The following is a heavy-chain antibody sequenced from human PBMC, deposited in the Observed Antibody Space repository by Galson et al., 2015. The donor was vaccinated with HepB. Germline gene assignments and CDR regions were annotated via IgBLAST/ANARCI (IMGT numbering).Heavy chain of an antibody. CDR1: GDTFSSQA. CDR2: IIPILGTA. Sequence: SVKVSCKASGDTFSSQAINWVRQAPGQGLEWMGRIIPILGTANYAHKFQGRVTITAHKSTNTAYMELSSLRSEDTAVYYCATMVGYSGYDFTSMWGQETLVTGSS. V-gene: IGHV1-69*04. CDR3: ATMVGYSGYDFTSM. J-gene: IGHJ4*02. D-gene: IGHD5-12*01.